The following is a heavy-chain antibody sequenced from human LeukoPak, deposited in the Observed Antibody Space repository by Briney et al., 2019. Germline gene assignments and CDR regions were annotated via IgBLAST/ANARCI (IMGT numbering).Heavy chain of an antibody. CDR1: GGSISSSSYF. V-gene: IGHV4-39*07. Sequence: SETLSLTCTVSGGSISSSSYFWAWIRQPPGMGLEWIGNIYYSGSTYYNPSLQSRVTISVDTSKNQFSLKLSSVTAADTAVYYCARALRWYVINYWGQGTLVTVSS. J-gene: IGHJ4*02. CDR2: IYYSGST. D-gene: IGHD4-23*01. CDR3: ARALRWYVINY.